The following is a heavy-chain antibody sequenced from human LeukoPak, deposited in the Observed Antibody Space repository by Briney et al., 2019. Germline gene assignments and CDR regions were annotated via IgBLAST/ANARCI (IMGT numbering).Heavy chain of an antibody. CDR3: ARDHKGIAAL. V-gene: IGHV4-59*01. CDR1: GGSISSYY. Sequence: SEALSLTCTVSGGSISSYYWSWIRQPPGKGLEWIGYIYYSGSTNYNPSLKSRVTISVDTSKNQFSLKLSSVTAADTAVYYCARDHKGIAALWGQGTLVTVSS. CDR2: IYYSGST. D-gene: IGHD6-13*01. J-gene: IGHJ4*02.